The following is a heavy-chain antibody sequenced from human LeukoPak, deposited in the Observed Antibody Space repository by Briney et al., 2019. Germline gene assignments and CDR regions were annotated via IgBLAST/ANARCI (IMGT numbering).Heavy chain of an antibody. CDR3: ATSRGRFLEWLLPNWFDP. V-gene: IGHV3-48*04. Sequence: GGSLRLSCAASGFTFSSYSMNWVRQAPGKGLEWVSYISSSSITIHYADSVKGRFTISRDNAKNSLHLQMNSLRAEDTAVYYCATSRGRFLEWLLPNWFDPWGQGTLVTVSS. CDR1: GFTFSSYS. J-gene: IGHJ5*02. CDR2: ISSSSITI. D-gene: IGHD3-3*01.